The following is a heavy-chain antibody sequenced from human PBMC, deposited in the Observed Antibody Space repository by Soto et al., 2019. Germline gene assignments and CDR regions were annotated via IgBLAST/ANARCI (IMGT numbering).Heavy chain of an antibody. Sequence: PGGSLRFSCAALGLTITGKKYMSWVRQAPGRGLEWVSALYDVDGTYYADSVKGRCTISRDSSKTIVFLQMTNLGPDDTAVYYCATWLLREHAYDIWGLGTTVTVSS. V-gene: IGHV3-53*01. D-gene: IGHD2-15*01. CDR2: LYDVDGT. J-gene: IGHJ3*02. CDR1: GLTITGKKY. CDR3: ATWLLREHAYDI.